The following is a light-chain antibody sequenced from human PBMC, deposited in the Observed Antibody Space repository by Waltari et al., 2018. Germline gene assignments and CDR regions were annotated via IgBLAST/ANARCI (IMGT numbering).Light chain of an antibody. CDR2: GAS. CDR1: QSVSSSY. CDR3: QQFGDSPRVT. J-gene: IGKJ5*01. Sequence: EIVLTQSPGTLSSSPGERATLSCRASQSVSSSYLTWYQQKPGQAPRLLIYGASSRATGIPDRFSGSGSGTDFTLTISRLEPEDFAVYYCQQFGDSPRVTFGQGTRLEIK. V-gene: IGKV3-20*01.